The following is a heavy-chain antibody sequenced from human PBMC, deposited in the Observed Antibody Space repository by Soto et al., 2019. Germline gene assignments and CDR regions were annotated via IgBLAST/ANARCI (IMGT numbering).Heavy chain of an antibody. J-gene: IGHJ4*02. Sequence: GGSLRLSCAASGFTFSSYAMSWVCQAPGKGLEWVSAISGSGGSTYYADSVKGRFTISRDDSKNTLYLQMNSLRAEDTALYYCATDWKQRVTILSPAVTAIDYWGQGTRGTVSS. D-gene: IGHD2-21*02. CDR1: GFTFSSYA. CDR3: ATDWKQRVTILSPAVTAIDY. V-gene: IGHV3-23*01. CDR2: ISGSGGST.